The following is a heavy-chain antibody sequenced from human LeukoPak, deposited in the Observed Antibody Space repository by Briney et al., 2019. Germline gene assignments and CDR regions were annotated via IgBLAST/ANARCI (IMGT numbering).Heavy chain of an antibody. CDR2: IVPILGIA. J-gene: IGHJ6*02. CDR1: GGTFSSHA. CDR3: ARVRGYCSGGSCENYYYYGMDV. V-gene: IGHV1-69*04. Sequence: SVKVSCKASGGTFSSHAVTWVRQAPGQGLEWMGRIVPILGIAFYAQKFQGRVTITADKSTSTAYMEMSSLRSEDTAVYYCARVRGYCSGGSCENYYYYGMDVWGQGTTATVSS. D-gene: IGHD2-15*01.